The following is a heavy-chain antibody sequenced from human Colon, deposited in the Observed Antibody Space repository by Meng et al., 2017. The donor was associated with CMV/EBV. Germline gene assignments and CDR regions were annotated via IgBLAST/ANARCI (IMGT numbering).Heavy chain of an antibody. D-gene: IGHD4-17*01. V-gene: IGHV4-59*01. Sequence: SETLSLTCTVSGGSINDYYWSWIRQSPGKGLEWIGYIYYSGATRYNPSLESRVSISIDTSRKHFSLKMTSVTAADTAMYYCARDNGDYYYGMDVWGLGTPVTVSS. J-gene: IGHJ6*02. CDR1: GGSINDYY. CDR3: ARDNGDYYYGMDV. CDR2: IYYSGAT.